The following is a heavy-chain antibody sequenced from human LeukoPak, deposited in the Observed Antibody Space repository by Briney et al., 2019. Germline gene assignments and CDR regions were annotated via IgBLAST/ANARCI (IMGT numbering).Heavy chain of an antibody. D-gene: IGHD3-22*01. Sequence: GGSLRLSCTASGFTLSSYGMHWVRQAPGKGLELVALMWSDGTKTSYADSVKGRFTISRDISRNTLYLQMNSLRAEDTALYCCARDADTSAFYWYFDLWGRGTLVTVSS. V-gene: IGHV3-33*01. CDR2: MWSDGTKT. CDR1: GFTLSSYG. J-gene: IGHJ2*01. CDR3: ARDADTSAFYWYFDL.